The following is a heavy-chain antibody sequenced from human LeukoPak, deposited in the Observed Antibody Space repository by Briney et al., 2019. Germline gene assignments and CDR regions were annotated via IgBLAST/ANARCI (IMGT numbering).Heavy chain of an antibody. D-gene: IGHD6-13*01. Sequence: GASVKVSCKASGGTFSSYAISWVRQAPGQGLEWMGWISAYNGNTNYAQKLQGRVTMTTDTSTSTAYMELRSLRSDDTAVYYCARVRTRYSSSWYDYDDWGQGTLVTVSS. CDR1: GGTFSSYA. J-gene: IGHJ4*02. CDR3: ARVRTRYSSSWYDYDD. CDR2: ISAYNGNT. V-gene: IGHV1-18*01.